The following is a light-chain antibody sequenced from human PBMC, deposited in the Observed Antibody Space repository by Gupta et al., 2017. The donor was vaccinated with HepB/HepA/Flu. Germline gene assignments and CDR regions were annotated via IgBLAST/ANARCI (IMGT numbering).Light chain of an antibody. J-gene: IGKJ4*01. CDR1: QRISSY. CDR3: QQRSNWPLT. V-gene: IGKV3-11*01. CDR2: EAS. Sequence: EIVLTQSPATLSLSPGERATLSCRASQRISSYLAWYQQRPGQAPRLLIYEASIRATGIPARFSGSGSGTDFTLTISSLEPEDFAVYYCQQRSNWPLTFGGGTKVEIK.